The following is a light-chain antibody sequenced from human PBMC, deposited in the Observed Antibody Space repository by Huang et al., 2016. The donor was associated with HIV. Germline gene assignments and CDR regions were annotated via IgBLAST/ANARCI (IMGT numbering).Light chain of an antibody. V-gene: IGKV3-15*01. CDR1: QSVRGN. Sequence: EIVMTQSPATLSVSPGERATLSCRASQSVRGNLAWYQWKPGQAPRCLIYCASTRATCSPARFSGRGSVTEFTLTISSLQSEDFAVYYCQQYNNWPPLITFGQGTRLEIK. CDR2: CAS. CDR3: QQYNNWPPLIT. J-gene: IGKJ5*01.